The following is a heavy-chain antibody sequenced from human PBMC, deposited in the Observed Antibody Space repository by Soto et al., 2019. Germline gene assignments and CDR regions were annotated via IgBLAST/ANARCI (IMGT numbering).Heavy chain of an antibody. J-gene: IGHJ3*02. D-gene: IGHD5-18*01. CDR3: ATGYSYGYTAFDI. CDR2: FDPEDGET. CDR1: GYTLTELS. Sequence: GASVKVSCKVSGYTLTELSMHWVRQAPGKGLEWMGCFDPEDGETIYAQKFQGRVTMTEDTSTDTAYMELSSLRSEDTAVYYCATGYSYGYTAFDIWGQGTMVPVSS. V-gene: IGHV1-24*01.